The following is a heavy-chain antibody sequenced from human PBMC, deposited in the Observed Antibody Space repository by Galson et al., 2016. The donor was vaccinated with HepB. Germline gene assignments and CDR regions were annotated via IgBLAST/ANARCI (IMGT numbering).Heavy chain of an antibody. Sequence: SLRLSCAASGFTFNIFAMHWVRQAPGKGLEWVAAVSCDGNITYFADSVKGRFSISRDDSKNTLSLQKDNLRAEDTALYDCARPAAATTRLFFYFDSWGQGTLVTVSS. D-gene: IGHD6-13*01. V-gene: IGHV3-30*03. CDR1: GFTFNIFA. J-gene: IGHJ4*02. CDR3: ARPAAATTRLFFYFDS. CDR2: VSCDGNIT.